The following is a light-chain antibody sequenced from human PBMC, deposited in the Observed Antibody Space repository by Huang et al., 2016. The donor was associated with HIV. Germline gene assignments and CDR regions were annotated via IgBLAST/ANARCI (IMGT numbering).Light chain of an antibody. V-gene: IGKV4-1*01. CDR1: QTVLCSLHKKNY. CDR2: WAS. J-gene: IGKJ1*01. Sequence: DIVMTQSPDLLAVSPCERATINCKSSQTVLCSLHKKNYLAWFQHRPGRPPKLVIYWASKRESGVPDRFSGSGSGTDFTRTINNLQAEDVAVYFCLQYYSVPQTFGHGTKVEIK. CDR3: LQYYSVPQT.